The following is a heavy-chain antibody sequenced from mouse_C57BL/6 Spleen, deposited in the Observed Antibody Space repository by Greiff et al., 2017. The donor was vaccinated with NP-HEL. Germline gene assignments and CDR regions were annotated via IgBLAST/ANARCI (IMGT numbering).Heavy chain of an antibody. D-gene: IGHD2-2*01. CDR1: GYAFSSSW. V-gene: IGHV1-82*01. J-gene: IGHJ2*01. CDR3: AREEVYYGYHFDY. CDR2: IYPGDGDT. Sequence: QVQLQQSGPELVKPGASVKISCKASGYAFSSSWMNWVKQRPGKGLEWIGRIYPGDGDTNYNGKFKGKATLTADKSSSTAYMQLSSLTSEDSAVYFCAREEVYYGYHFDYWGQGTTLTVSS.